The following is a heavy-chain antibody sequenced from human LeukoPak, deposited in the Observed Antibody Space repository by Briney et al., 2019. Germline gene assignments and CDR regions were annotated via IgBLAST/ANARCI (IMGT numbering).Heavy chain of an antibody. Sequence: GRSLRLSCAASGFTFSSYAMHWVRQAPGTGLEWVAVISYDGSNKYYADSVKGRFTISRDNSKNTLYLQMNSLRAEDTAVYYCARDLSVVAANFDYWGQGTLVTVSS. CDR3: ARDLSVVAANFDY. J-gene: IGHJ4*02. CDR1: GFTFSSYA. D-gene: IGHD2-15*01. V-gene: IGHV3-30*04. CDR2: ISYDGSNK.